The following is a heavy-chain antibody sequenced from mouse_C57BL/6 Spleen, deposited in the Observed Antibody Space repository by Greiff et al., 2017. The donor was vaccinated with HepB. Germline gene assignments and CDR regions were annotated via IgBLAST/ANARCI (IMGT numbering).Heavy chain of an antibody. J-gene: IGHJ1*03. CDR3: ARREETGGFHGYFDV. Sequence: VQLQQSGAELVKPGASVKLSCKASGYTFTEYTIHWVKQRSGQGLEWIGWFYPGSGSIKYNEKFKDKATLTADKSSSTVYRELSSLTSEDSAVYVCARREETGGFHGYFDVWGTGTTVTVSS. D-gene: IGHD4-1*01. CDR2: FYPGSGSI. V-gene: IGHV1-62-2*01. CDR1: GYTFTEYT.